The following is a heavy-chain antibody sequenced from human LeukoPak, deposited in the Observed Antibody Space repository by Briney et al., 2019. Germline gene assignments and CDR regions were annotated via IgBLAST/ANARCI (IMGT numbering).Heavy chain of an antibody. CDR2: ISGSGGST. Sequence: GGSLRLSCAASGFTFSSYAMIWVRQAPGKGLEWFSAISGSGGSTYYADSVKGRFTISRDNSKNTLYLQMNSLRAEDTAVYYCAKDLWFGGDRGPFDYWGQGTLVTVSS. V-gene: IGHV3-23*01. J-gene: IGHJ4*02. CDR1: GFTFSSYA. D-gene: IGHD3-10*01. CDR3: AKDLWFGGDRGPFDY.